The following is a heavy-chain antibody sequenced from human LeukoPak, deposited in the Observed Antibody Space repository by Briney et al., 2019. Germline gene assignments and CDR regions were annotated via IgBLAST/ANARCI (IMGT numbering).Heavy chain of an antibody. CDR1: GYTFTGYY. V-gene: IGHV1-2*02. CDR3: ARVYYDSWSGYVGYMDV. CDR2: INPNSGGT. Sequence: ASVKVSCKASGYTFTGYYMHWVRQAPGQGLEWMGWINPNSGGTNYAQKFQGRVTMTRDTSISTAYMELSRLRSDDTAVYYCARVYYDSWSGYVGYMDVWGKGTTVTVSS. J-gene: IGHJ6*03. D-gene: IGHD3-3*01.